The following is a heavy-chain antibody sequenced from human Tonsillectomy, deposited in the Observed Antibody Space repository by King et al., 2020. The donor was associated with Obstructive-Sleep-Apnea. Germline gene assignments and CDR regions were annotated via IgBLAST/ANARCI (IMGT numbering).Heavy chain of an antibody. CDR2: ISWDGGDT. V-gene: IGHV3-43*01. D-gene: IGHD3-22*01. Sequence: VQLVESGGVVVQPGGSLRLSCAASGFTFDDYSMHWVRHPPGKGLQWVSLISWDGGDTYYTDSVKGRFTISRDNSKNSLYLQMNSLTSEDTALYYCAKAGASYYYESSGYSGGEYLTHWGQGTLVTVSS. J-gene: IGHJ1*01. CDR3: AKAGASYYYESSGYSGGEYLTH. CDR1: GFTFDDYS.